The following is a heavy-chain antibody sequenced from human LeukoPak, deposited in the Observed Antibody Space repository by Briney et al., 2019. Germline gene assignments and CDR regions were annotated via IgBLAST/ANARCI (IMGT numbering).Heavy chain of an antibody. CDR3: AREAAVAGPSPFDY. D-gene: IGHD6-19*01. Sequence: QPGGSLRLSCAASGFTFSSYAMHWVRQAPGKGLEYVSAISSNGGSTYYANSVKGRFTISRDNSKNTLYLQMGSLRAEDMAVYYCAREAAVAGPSPFDYWGQGTLVTVSS. CDR2: ISSNGGST. CDR1: GFTFSSYA. J-gene: IGHJ4*02. V-gene: IGHV3-64*01.